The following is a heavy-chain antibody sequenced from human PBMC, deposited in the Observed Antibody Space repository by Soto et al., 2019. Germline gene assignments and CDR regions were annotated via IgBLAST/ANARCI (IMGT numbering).Heavy chain of an antibody. V-gene: IGHV3-11*01. J-gene: IGHJ6*03. CDR2: ISSSGSTI. D-gene: IGHD6-13*01. Sequence: GGSLRLSCAASGFTFSDYYMSWIRQAPGKGLEWVSYISSSGSTIYYADSVKGRFTISRDNSKNTLYLQMNSLRAEDTAVYYCANGYSSQPHARWLVSAYYYMDVWGKGTTVTVSS. CDR1: GFTFSDYY. CDR3: ANGYSSQPHARWLVSAYYYMDV.